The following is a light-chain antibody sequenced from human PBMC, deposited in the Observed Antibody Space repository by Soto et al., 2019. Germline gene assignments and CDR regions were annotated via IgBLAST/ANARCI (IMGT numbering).Light chain of an antibody. Sequence: QSVLTQPPLVSGAPGQRVTISCTGSSSNIGAGYDVHWYQQLPGTAPKLLIYGNSNRPSGVPDRFSGSKSGTSASLAITGLQAEDEADYYCQSYDSSLNYVFGTGTKVTVL. V-gene: IGLV1-40*01. J-gene: IGLJ1*01. CDR1: SSNIGAGYD. CDR3: QSYDSSLNYV. CDR2: GNS.